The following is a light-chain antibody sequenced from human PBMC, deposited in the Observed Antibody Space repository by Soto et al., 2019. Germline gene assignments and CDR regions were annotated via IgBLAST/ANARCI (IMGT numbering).Light chain of an antibody. Sequence: QSALTQPPSASGSPGQSVTISCTGTSSDVGAYNYVSWYQQHPGKAPKLMIYEVSNRPSGVSNRFSGSKSGNTASLTISGLQAEDEADYYCSSYTSSSTLGVFGTGTKLTVL. CDR1: SSDVGAYNY. J-gene: IGLJ1*01. V-gene: IGLV2-14*01. CDR2: EVS. CDR3: SSYTSSSTLGV.